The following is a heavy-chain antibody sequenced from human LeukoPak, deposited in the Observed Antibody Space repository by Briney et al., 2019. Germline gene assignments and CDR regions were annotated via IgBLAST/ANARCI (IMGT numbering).Heavy chain of an antibody. CDR2: INHSGST. J-gene: IGHJ3*02. Sequence: SETLSPTCAVYGGSFSGYYWSWIRQPPGKGLEWTGEINHSGSTNYNPSLKSRVTISVDTSKNQFSLKLSSVTAADTAVYYCAGSPDAFDIWGQGTMVTVSS. CDR1: GGSFSGYY. V-gene: IGHV4-34*01. D-gene: IGHD1-26*01. CDR3: AGSPDAFDI.